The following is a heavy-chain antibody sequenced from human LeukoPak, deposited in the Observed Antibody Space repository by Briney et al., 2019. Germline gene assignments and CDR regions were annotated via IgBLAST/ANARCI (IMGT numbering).Heavy chain of an antibody. CDR1: GFTVSSNY. V-gene: IGHV3-53*01. CDR3: AWGQYSGSEDY. D-gene: IGHD1-26*01. J-gene: IGHJ4*02. Sequence: GGSLRLSCAASGFTVSSNYMSWVRQAPGKGLERVSVIYSGGSTYYADSVKGRFTISRDNSKNTLYLQMNSLRAEDTAVYYCAWGQYSGSEDYWGQGTLVTVSS. CDR2: IYSGGST.